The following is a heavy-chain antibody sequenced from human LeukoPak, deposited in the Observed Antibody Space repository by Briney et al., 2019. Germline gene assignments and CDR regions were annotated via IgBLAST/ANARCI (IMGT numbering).Heavy chain of an antibody. J-gene: IGHJ6*02. CDR3: ARGPPVLRYFDWLSEWPNNNYGMDV. CDR2: IYYSGST. Sequence: SETLSLTCTVSGGSISSYYWSWIRQPPGKGLEWIGYIYYSGSTNCNPSLKSRVTISVDTSKNQFSLKLSSVTAADTAVYYCARGPPVLRYFDWLSEWPNNNYGMDVWGQGTTVTVSS. D-gene: IGHD3-9*01. CDR1: GGSISSYY. V-gene: IGHV4-59*01.